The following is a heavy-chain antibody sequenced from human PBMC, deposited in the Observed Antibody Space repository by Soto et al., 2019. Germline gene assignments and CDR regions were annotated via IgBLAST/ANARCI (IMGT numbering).Heavy chain of an antibody. CDR1: GGSISSGGYS. J-gene: IGHJ4*02. D-gene: IGHD2-15*01. V-gene: IGHV4-61*08. CDR2: IYYSGST. CDR3: ARRYGGTFDY. Sequence: SETLSLTCAVSGGSISSGGYSWSWIRQPPGKGLEWIGYIYYSGSTNYNPSLKSRVTISVDTSKNQFSLKLSSVTAADTAVYYCARRYGGTFDYWGQGTLVTVSS.